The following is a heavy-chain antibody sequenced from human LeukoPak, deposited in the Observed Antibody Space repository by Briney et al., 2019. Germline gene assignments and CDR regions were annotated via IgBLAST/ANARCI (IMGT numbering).Heavy chain of an antibody. CDR2: IFYSGTT. D-gene: IGHD6-6*01. Sequence: PSETLSLTCTVSTGSIRSSGYYWGWIRQPPGKGLEWIGSIFYSGTTYYNPSLKSRVTISGDTSKNHFSMNLTSVTAADTAVFYCARRHSSSLGPGDYYFDYWGQGILVTVSS. V-gene: IGHV4-39*02. CDR3: ARRHSSSLGPGDYYFDY. CDR1: TGSIRSSGYY. J-gene: IGHJ4*02.